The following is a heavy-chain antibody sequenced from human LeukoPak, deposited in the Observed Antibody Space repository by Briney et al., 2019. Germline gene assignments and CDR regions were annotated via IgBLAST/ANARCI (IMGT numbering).Heavy chain of an antibody. D-gene: IGHD3-9*01. Sequence: ASVKVSCKASGYTFTSYDINWVRQASGQGLEWMGWMNPNSGNTGYAQKFRGRVTMTRNTSISTAYMELSSLRSEDTAVYYCARGGYDILTGYYWVSTQANGMDAWGQGTTVTVSS. V-gene: IGHV1-8*01. J-gene: IGHJ6*02. CDR2: MNPNSGNT. CDR1: GYTFTSYD. CDR3: ARGGYDILTGYYWVSTQANGMDA.